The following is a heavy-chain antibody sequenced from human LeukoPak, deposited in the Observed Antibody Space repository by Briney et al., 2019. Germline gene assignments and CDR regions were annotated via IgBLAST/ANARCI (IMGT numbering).Heavy chain of an antibody. CDR2: IYDSGST. V-gene: IGHV4-59*02. Sequence: KASETLSLTCTVSGGSVTTYYWSWIRQPPGKGLEWIGYIYDSGSTNYNPSLKSRVTISEDTSKRQFSLKLRSVTAADTAVYYCARVVGIYCSSASCYVDYWGQGTLVTVSS. CDR1: GGSVTTYY. D-gene: IGHD2-2*01. J-gene: IGHJ4*02. CDR3: ARVVGIYCSSASCYVDY.